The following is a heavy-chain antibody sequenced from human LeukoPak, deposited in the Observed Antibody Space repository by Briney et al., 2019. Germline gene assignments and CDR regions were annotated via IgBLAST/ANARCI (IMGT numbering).Heavy chain of an antibody. CDR1: GGSFSGYY. CDR2: INHSGST. V-gene: IGHV4-34*01. CDR3: AGELEWYENAFDI. J-gene: IGHJ3*02. Sequence: ASETLSLTCAVYGGSFSGYYWSWIRQPPGKGLEWIGEINHSGSTNYNPSLKSRVTISVDTSKNQFSLKLSSVTAADTAVYYCAGELEWYENAFDIWGQGTMVTVSS. D-gene: IGHD3-3*01.